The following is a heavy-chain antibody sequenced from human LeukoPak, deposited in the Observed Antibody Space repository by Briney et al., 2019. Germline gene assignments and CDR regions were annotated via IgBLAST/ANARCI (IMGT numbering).Heavy chain of an antibody. CDR2: INHSGST. J-gene: IGHJ4*02. CDR3: ARGPISYGGNSGYFDY. CDR1: GGSFSGYY. Sequence: SETLSLTCAVYGGSFSGYYWSWIRQPPGKGLEWIGEINHSGSTNYNPSLKSRVTISVDTSKNQFSLKLSSVTAADTAVYYCARGPISYGGNSGYFDYWGQGTLVTVSS. V-gene: IGHV4-34*01. D-gene: IGHD4-23*01.